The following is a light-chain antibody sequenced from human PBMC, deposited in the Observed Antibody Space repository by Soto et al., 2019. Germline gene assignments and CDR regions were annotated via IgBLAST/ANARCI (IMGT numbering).Light chain of an antibody. V-gene: IGKV1-5*03. Sequence: IQMTQSPSTLSASVGDSVTITCRASQSISTLTAWYQQKPGKAPRLLLYESSVLESGVPSRFSGDGSGTDFTLTISGLQPDDSAIYYCQQYRTYWTFGQGTRVEVK. CDR2: ESS. J-gene: IGKJ1*01. CDR3: QQYRTYWT. CDR1: QSISTL.